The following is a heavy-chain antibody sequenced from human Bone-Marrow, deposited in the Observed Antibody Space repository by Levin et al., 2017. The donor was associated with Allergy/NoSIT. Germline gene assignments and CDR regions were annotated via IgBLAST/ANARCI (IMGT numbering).Heavy chain of an antibody. D-gene: IGHD1-26*01. CDR1: GYSFTNYW. CDR3: ARTPIAAATTGSFDY. V-gene: IGHV5-51*01. CDR2: ISPGDSDT. Sequence: KVSCKGSGYSFTNYWIGWVRHVPGKGLEWMGIISPGDSDTRYSPSFKGQVTMSVDKSISTAYLQWSSLRASDTAMYFCARTPIAAATTGSFDYWGQGTLVTVSS. J-gene: IGHJ4*02.